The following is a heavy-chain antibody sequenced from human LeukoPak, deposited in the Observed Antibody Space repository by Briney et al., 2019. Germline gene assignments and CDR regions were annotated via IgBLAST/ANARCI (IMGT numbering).Heavy chain of an antibody. Sequence: SETLSLTCTVSGGSISSYYWSWIRQPPGEGLEWIGYIYYSGSTNYNPSLKSRVTISVDTSKNQFSLKLSSVTAADTAVYYCAREGQLWPRDHCYFDLWGRGTLVTVSS. CDR2: IYYSGST. V-gene: IGHV4-59*01. J-gene: IGHJ2*01. CDR3: AREGQLWPRDHCYFDL. CDR1: GGSISSYY. D-gene: IGHD5-18*01.